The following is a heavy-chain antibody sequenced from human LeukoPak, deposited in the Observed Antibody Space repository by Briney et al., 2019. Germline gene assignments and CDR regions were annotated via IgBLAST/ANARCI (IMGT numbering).Heavy chain of an antibody. Sequence: KPSQTLSLTCAISGDSVSSYSAAWNWIRQSPSRGLEWLGRTYYRSKWYKDYAVSVKSRITLNPDTSKSHFSLQLNSVTPEDTAVYYCARGGLYSSSWYPSWFDPWGQGTLVTVSS. V-gene: IGHV6-1*01. CDR1: GDSVSSYSAA. D-gene: IGHD6-13*01. CDR3: ARGGLYSSSWYPSWFDP. CDR2: TYYRSKWYK. J-gene: IGHJ5*02.